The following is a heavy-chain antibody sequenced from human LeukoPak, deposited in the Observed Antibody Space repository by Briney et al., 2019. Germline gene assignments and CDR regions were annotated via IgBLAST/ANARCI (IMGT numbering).Heavy chain of an antibody. V-gene: IGHV3-7*03. D-gene: IGHD1-26*01. CDR3: VRDRGTYRPIDY. J-gene: IGHJ4*02. Sequence: GGSLRLSCAGSGFTFSDYWVDWVRQAPGKGLEWVANINKDGTEKNYLESVKGRFTISRDNAQNSLYLQMNSLRAEDTAIYYCVRDRGTYRPIDYWGQGTLVTVSS. CDR2: INKDGTEK. CDR1: GFTFSDYW.